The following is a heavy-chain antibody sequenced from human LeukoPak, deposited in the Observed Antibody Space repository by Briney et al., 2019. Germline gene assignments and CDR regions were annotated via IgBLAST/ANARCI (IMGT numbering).Heavy chain of an antibody. CDR2: INVDGSST. D-gene: IGHD6-13*01. Sequence: GGSLRLSCAASGFIFSNYWMHGVRQAPGKGLVWVSRINVDGSSTSYADSVKGRFTMSRDNAKSTLFLQMNSLRAEDTAVYYCASYPLSYGSSWYYVDYWGPGTLVTVSS. J-gene: IGHJ4*02. CDR3: ASYPLSYGSSWYYVDY. V-gene: IGHV3-74*01. CDR1: GFIFSNYW.